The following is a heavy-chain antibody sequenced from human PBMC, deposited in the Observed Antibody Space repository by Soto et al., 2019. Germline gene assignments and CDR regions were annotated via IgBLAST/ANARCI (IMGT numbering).Heavy chain of an antibody. J-gene: IGHJ4*02. D-gene: IGHD3-3*01. V-gene: IGHV3-7*01. Sequence: PGGSLRLACAAYGFTFSSYGMSWVRQAPGKGLEWVANIRQDGSAKYYVDSVKGRFTISRDNAKNSLYLQMNSLRTEDTALYYCARFGGYYNFDYWGQGTLVTVSS. CDR2: IRQDGSAK. CDR3: ARFGGYYNFDY. CDR1: GFTFSSYG.